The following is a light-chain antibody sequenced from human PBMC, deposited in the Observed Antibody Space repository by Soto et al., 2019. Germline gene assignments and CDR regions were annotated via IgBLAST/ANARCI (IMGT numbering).Light chain of an antibody. CDR1: QSFGSN. CDR3: QQYNNWPPDRT. CDR2: GAS. J-gene: IGKJ1*01. V-gene: IGKV3-15*01. Sequence: EIVMTQSPATLSVSPGERATLSCRASQSFGSNLAWYQQKPGQAPRPLIYGASTRATVISARFSGSGSGTEFTLTVSSLQSENFAIYFCQQYNNWPPDRTFGQGTKVEIK.